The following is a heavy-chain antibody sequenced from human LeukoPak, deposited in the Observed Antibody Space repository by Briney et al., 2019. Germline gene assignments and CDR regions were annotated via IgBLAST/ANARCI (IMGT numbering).Heavy chain of an antibody. CDR1: GFTFSSYS. V-gene: IGHV3-21*01. J-gene: IGHJ4*02. Sequence: GGSLRLSCAASGFTFSSYSMNWVCQAPGKGLEWVSSISSSSSYIYYADSVKGRFTISRDNAKNSLYLQMNSLRDEDTAVYYCASSGSYRFDYWGQGTLVTVSS. CDR3: ASSGSYRFDY. CDR2: ISSSSSYI. D-gene: IGHD1-26*01.